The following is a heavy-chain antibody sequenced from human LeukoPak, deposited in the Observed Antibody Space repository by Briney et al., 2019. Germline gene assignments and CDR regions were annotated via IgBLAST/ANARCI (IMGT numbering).Heavy chain of an antibody. D-gene: IGHD2-15*01. CDR3: ARDSAARSDL. V-gene: IGHV4-59*11. Sequence: SETLSLTCTVYGGSISGHHWSWIRQPPGKGLEWIGYIYANNGGTDYNPALKSRATISVDTSKNQFSLHLNAVTAADTAVYYCARDSAARSDLWGRGTLVTVAS. J-gene: IGHJ2*01. CDR2: IYANNGGT. CDR1: GGSISGHH.